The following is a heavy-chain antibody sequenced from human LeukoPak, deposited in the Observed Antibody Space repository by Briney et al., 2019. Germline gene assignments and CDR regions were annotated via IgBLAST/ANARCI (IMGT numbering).Heavy chain of an antibody. Sequence: GGSLRLSCAASGFTFSSYAVSWVRQAPGKGLEWVSAISGSGGSTYYTDSVKGRFTISRDNSKNTVYLQMNSLRAEDTAVYYCARGYCSGRSCYMWYSDYWGQGTLVTVSS. CDR1: GFTFSSYA. V-gene: IGHV3-23*01. J-gene: IGHJ4*02. CDR2: ISGSGGST. D-gene: IGHD2-15*01. CDR3: ARGYCSGRSCYMWYSDY.